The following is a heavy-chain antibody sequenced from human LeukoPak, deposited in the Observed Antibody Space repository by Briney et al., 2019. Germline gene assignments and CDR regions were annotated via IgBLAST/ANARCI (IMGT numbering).Heavy chain of an antibody. CDR1: GFTFSSYG. J-gene: IGHJ4*02. CDR3: AKDRRAAPVAELFDY. CDR2: IRYDGSNK. Sequence: PGGSLRLSCAASGFTFSSYGMHWVRQAPGKGLEWVAFIRYDGSNKYYADSVKGRFTISRDNSKNTLYLQMNSLRAEDTAVYYCAKDRRAAPVAELFDYWGQGTLVTVSS. D-gene: IGHD6-6*01. V-gene: IGHV3-30*02.